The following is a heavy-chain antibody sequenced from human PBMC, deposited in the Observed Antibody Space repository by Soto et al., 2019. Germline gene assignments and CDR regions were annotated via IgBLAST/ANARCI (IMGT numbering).Heavy chain of an antibody. CDR2: ITGGRIST. V-gene: IGHV3-21*01. CDR3: VAPRFGGGIGQYYFEF. D-gene: IGHD3-16*01. J-gene: IGHJ4*02. Sequence: PGGTLRLSCVTSGLFFNSDSINWVCQANGQGLERVSSITGGRISTDYAASLRGRFTISRENGKNSVFLQMNSLTAEDTAVYFCVAPRFGGGIGQYYFEFWGQGTLVTVSS. CDR1: GLFFNSDS.